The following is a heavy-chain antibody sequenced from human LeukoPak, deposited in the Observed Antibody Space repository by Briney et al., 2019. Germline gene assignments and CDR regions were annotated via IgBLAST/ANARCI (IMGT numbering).Heavy chain of an antibody. CDR2: ISWNSGSI. J-gene: IGHJ4*02. D-gene: IGHD3-9*01. Sequence: GRSLRLSCAASGFTFDDYAMHWVRQAPGKGLEWVSGISWNSGSIGYADSVKGRFTISRDNAKNSLYLQMNSLRAEDTALYYCAKGGNDIFTGYFDYWGQGTLVTVSS. CDR3: AKGGNDIFTGYFDY. CDR1: GFTFDDYA. V-gene: IGHV3-9*01.